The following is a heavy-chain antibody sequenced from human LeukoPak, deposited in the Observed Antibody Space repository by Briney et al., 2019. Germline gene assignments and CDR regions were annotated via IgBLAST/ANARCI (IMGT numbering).Heavy chain of an antibody. CDR2: INTKTGNP. J-gene: IGHJ5*02. CDR3: ARISGDFGHLGDP. V-gene: IGHV7-4-1*02. D-gene: IGHD3-16*01. CDR1: GYTFTSYG. Sequence: ASVKVSCKASGYTFTSYGISWVRQAPGHGLEWMGWINTKTGNPTYAQGFTGRFVFSLDTSVSTAFLQISSLKAEDTAVYYCARISGDFGHLGDPWGQGTLVTVSS.